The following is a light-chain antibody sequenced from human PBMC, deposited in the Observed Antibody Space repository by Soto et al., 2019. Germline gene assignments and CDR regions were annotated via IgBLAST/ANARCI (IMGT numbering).Light chain of an antibody. CDR2: GAS. V-gene: IGKV3-20*01. Sequence: EIVMTQSPVTRSVSPGERATLSCRASQSVSSNLAWYPQEPGQDPRILIYGASNRATGIPDRFSGSGSGTDFTLTISRLETEDFAVYYCQQRGSSPPTFGQGTKVDIK. CDR3: QQRGSSPPT. J-gene: IGKJ1*01. CDR1: QSVSSN.